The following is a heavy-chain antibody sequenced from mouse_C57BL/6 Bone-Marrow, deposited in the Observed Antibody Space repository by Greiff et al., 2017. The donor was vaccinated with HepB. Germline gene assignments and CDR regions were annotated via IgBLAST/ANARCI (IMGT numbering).Heavy chain of an antibody. Sequence: VKLVESGPGLVQPSQSLSITCTVSGFSLTSYGVHWVRQSPGKGLEWLGVIWSGGSTDYNAAFISRLSISKDNSKSQVFFKMNSLQADDTAIYYCARYDGYYFAYWGQGTLVTVSA. D-gene: IGHD2-3*01. V-gene: IGHV2-2*01. CDR2: IWSGGST. J-gene: IGHJ3*01. CDR3: ARYDGYYFAY. CDR1: GFSLTSYG.